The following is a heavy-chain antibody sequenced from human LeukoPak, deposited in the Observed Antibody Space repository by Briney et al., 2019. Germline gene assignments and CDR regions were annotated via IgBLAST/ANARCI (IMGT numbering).Heavy chain of an antibody. J-gene: IGHJ4*02. CDR1: GFTFSSYS. CDR2: MSNSGENT. CDR3: AKGGASVTRYVDY. D-gene: IGHD4-17*01. Sequence: GGSLRLSCAASGFTFSSYSMQWVRQTPGKGLEWVGIMSNSGENTFYGEAVKGRFTISRDNSQNTLYLQMNSLRPEDTAVYYCAKGGASVTRYVDYWGQGTLVTVSS. V-gene: IGHV3-30*18.